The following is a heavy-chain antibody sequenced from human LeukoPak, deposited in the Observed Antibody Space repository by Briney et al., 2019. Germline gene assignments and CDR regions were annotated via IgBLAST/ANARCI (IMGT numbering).Heavy chain of an antibody. J-gene: IGHJ5*02. CDR2: IYYSGST. CDR3: ARCWGYSSSPTGKNWFDP. D-gene: IGHD6-6*01. V-gene: IGHV4-39*01. CDR1: GGSISSSSYY. Sequence: SETLSLTCTVSGGSISSSSYYWGWIRQPPGKGLEWIGSIYYSGSTYYNPSLKSRVTISVDTPKNQFSLKLSSVTAADTAVYYCARCWGYSSSPTGKNWFDPWGQGTLVTVSS.